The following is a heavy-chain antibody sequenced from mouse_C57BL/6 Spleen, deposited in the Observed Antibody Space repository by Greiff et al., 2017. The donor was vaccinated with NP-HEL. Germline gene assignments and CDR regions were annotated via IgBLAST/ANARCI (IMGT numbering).Heavy chain of an antibody. CDR1: GFTFSSYA. J-gene: IGHJ1*03. V-gene: IGHV5-4*01. D-gene: IGHD1-1*01. Sequence: DVQLQESGGGLVKPGGSLKLSCAASGFTFSSYAMSWVRQTPEKRLEWVATISDGGSYTYYPDNVKGRFTISRDNAKNNLYLQMSHLKSEDTAMYYCARDHGSSYFWYFDVWGTGTTVTVSS. CDR2: ISDGGSYT. CDR3: ARDHGSSYFWYFDV.